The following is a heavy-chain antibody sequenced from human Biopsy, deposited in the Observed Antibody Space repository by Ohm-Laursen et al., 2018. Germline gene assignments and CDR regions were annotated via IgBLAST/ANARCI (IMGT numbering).Heavy chain of an antibody. J-gene: IGHJ6*02. CDR1: GFSFSSYS. V-gene: IGHV3-48*01. Sequence: SLRLSCAASGFSFSSYSMNWARQAPGKGLEWVSYTDTTSGTKFYADSVKGRFTISRDNAKNSLYLQMNSLRVEDTAVYYCARDDGFYARTSGMDVWGQGTTVTVSS. CDR2: TDTTSGTK. CDR3: ARDDGFYARTSGMDV. D-gene: IGHD2-8*01.